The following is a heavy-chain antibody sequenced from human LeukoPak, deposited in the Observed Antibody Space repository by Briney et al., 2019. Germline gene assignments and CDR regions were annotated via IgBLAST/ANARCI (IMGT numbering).Heavy chain of an antibody. D-gene: IGHD3-10*01. J-gene: IGHJ4*02. CDR2: IIPIFGTG. CDR1: GGTFSSYA. CDR3: ARPPAVRGVEDYFDY. V-gene: IGHV1-69*05. Sequence: SVKVSCKASGGTFSSYAISWVRQAPGHGLEGMGVIIPIFGTGNYAQKFQGRVTITRDTSASTAYMELSSLRSEDTAVYYCARPPAVRGVEDYFDYWGQGTLVTVSS.